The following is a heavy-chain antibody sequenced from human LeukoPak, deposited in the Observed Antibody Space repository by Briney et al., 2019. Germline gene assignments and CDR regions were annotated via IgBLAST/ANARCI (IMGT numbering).Heavy chain of an antibody. CDR2: ITGNGATT. CDR3: AKGGSSYSEMDY. Sequence: GGSLRLSCAASGFSFSNYRMNWVRQAPGKGLEWVSGITGNGATTYYADSVKGRFTISRDNSRNTVYLQMNSLRAEDTAVYYCAKGGSSYSEMDYWGQGTLVTVSS. J-gene: IGHJ4*02. V-gene: IGHV3-23*01. CDR1: GFSFSNYR. D-gene: IGHD4-11*01.